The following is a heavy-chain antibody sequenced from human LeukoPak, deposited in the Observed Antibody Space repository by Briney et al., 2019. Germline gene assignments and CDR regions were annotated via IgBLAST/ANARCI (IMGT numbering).Heavy chain of an antibody. CDR2: VSSSGDYA. D-gene: IGHD3-10*02. CDR1: GFTFNTYS. V-gene: IGHV3-21*01. J-gene: IGHJ6*04. Sequence: NAGGSLRLSCATSGFTFNTYSMNWVRQAPGKGLEWVSSVSSSGDYAFYAASLRGRFTISRDNAKNSLHLLMNSLRAEDTAVYYCAELGITMIGGVWGKGTTVTIPS. CDR3: AELGITMIGGV.